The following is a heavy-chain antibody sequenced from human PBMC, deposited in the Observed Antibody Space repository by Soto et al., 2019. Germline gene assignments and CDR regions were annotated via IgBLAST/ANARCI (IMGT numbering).Heavy chain of an antibody. CDR3: AKDRAGGGDGNYYCYGMDV. D-gene: IGHD2-21*02. CDR1: GFTFSSYA. CDR2: ISGSGGST. Sequence: EVQLLESGGGLVQPGGSLRLSCAASGFTFSSYAMSWVRQAPGKGLEWVSAISGSGGSTYYADSVKGRFTISRDNSKNTLYLQMNSLRAEDTAVYYCAKDRAGGGDGNYYCYGMDVWGQGTTVTVSS. J-gene: IGHJ6*02. V-gene: IGHV3-23*01.